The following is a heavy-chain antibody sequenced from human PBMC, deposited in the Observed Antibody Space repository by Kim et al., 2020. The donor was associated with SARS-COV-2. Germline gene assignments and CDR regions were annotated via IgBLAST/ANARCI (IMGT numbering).Heavy chain of an antibody. CDR1: GFTFSSYG. CDR3: AKDRYDFWSGGEYYYGMDV. D-gene: IGHD3-3*01. Sequence: GGSLRLSCAASGFTFSSYGMHWVRQAPGKGLEWVAVISYDGSNKYYADSVKGRFTISRDNSKNTLYLQMNSLRAEDTAVYYCAKDRYDFWSGGEYYYGMDVWGQGTTVTVSS. CDR2: ISYDGSNK. V-gene: IGHV3-30*18. J-gene: IGHJ6*02.